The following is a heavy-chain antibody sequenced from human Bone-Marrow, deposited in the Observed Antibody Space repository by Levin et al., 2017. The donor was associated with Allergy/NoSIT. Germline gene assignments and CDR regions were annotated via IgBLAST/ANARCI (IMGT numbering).Heavy chain of an antibody. Sequence: LSLTCAASGFLFSNYAMNWVRQAAGKGLEWVSGISASGGGRYYANSVKGRCTISRHNFKNTLYLEMNSLRAGDTAVYYCVRGSEWLDAFDSWGQGTMVAVSS. D-gene: IGHD5-12*01. CDR2: ISASGGGR. CDR1: GFLFSNYA. CDR3: VRGSEWLDAFDS. V-gene: IGHV3-23*01. J-gene: IGHJ3*02.